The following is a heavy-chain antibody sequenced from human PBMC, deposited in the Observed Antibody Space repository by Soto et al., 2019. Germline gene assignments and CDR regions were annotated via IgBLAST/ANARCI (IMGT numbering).Heavy chain of an antibody. CDR1: GGSISSSSYY. V-gene: IGHV4-39*01. D-gene: IGHD2-2*01. CDR3: ARGRSRVVVVPGRPYYMDV. J-gene: IGHJ6*03. CDR2: IYYSGST. Sequence: PSETLSLTCTVSGGSISSSSYYWGWIRQPPGKGLEWIGSIYYSGSTYYNPSLKSRVTISVDTSKNQFSLKLSSVTAADTAVYYCARGRSRVVVVPGRPYYMDVWGKGTTVTVSS.